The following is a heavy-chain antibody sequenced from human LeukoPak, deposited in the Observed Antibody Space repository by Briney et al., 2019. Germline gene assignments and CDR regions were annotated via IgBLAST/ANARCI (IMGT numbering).Heavy chain of an antibody. Sequence: SVKGRFTISRDNAKNSLYLQMNSLRAEDTAVYYCASLHIPHPHDDSYYFDSWGQGTLVTVSS. V-gene: IGHV3-21*06. J-gene: IGHJ4*02. D-gene: IGHD4-17*01. CDR3: ASLHIPHPHDDSYYFDS.